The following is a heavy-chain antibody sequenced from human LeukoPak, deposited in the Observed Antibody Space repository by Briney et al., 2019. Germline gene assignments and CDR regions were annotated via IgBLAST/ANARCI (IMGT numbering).Heavy chain of an antibody. CDR1: GGSFSGYY. J-gene: IGHJ4*02. CDR3: ARERPSYYDILTGYYPRSLPYYFDY. V-gene: IGHV4-34*01. Sequence: SETLSLTCAAYGGSFSGYYWSWIRQPPGKGLEWIGEINHGGSTNYNPSLKSRVTISVDTSKNQFSLKLSSVTAADTAVYYCARERPSYYDILTGYYPRSLPYYFDYWGQGTLVTVSS. CDR2: INHGGST. D-gene: IGHD3-9*01.